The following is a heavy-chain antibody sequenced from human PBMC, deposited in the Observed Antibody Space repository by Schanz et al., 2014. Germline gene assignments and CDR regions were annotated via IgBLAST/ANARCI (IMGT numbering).Heavy chain of an antibody. J-gene: IGHJ5*02. D-gene: IGHD6-19*01. V-gene: IGHV7-4-1*02. CDR3: TTETIAMAGTFST. CDR2: INTNTGNP. Sequence: QVQLVQSGSELKKPGASVKVSCKASGYTFTSYAMNWVRQAPGQGLEWVGWINTNTGNPTYAQGFTGRFVFSLDTSDRPEYLQISRLKAEATAAYYCTTETIAMAGTFSTWGQGTLVTVSS. CDR1: GYTFTSYA.